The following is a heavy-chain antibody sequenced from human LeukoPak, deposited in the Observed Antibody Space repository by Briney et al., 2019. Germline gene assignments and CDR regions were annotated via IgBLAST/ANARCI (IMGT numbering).Heavy chain of an antibody. CDR2: ISYDGSNK. D-gene: IGHD6-6*01. J-gene: IGHJ4*02. Sequence: GGSLRLSCAASGFTFSSYGMHWVRQAPGKGLEWVAVISYDGSNKYYADSVKGRFTISRDNSKNTLYLQMNGLRAEDTAVYYCAKDQGSIAAPVDYWGQGTLVTVSS. CDR3: AKDQGSIAAPVDY. CDR1: GFTFSSYG. V-gene: IGHV3-30*18.